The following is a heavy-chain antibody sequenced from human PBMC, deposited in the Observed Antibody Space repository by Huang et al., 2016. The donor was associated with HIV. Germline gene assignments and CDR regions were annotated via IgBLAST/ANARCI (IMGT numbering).Heavy chain of an antibody. CDR3: ARMDTSMARDFYYYMDV. V-gene: IGHV4-4*08. J-gene: IGHJ6*03. CDR1: GDSISGHS. CDR2: VSSAGRT. Sequence: QVQLQESGPGLVRPSGTLSLTCTVSGDSISGHSWSWIRQPPGKGLEWIGTVSSAGRTWYNHSLKSRVTITTDTSKNEFSLKVASVTAADTAMYFCARMDTSMARDFYYYMDVWGKGTPATVS. D-gene: IGHD5-18*01.